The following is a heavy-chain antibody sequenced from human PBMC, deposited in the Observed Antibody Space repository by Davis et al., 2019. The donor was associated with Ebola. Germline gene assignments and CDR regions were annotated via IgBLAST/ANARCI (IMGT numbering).Heavy chain of an antibody. D-gene: IGHD6-13*01. Sequence: SETLSLTCTVSGGSISSYYWSWIRQPPGKGLEWIGYIYYSGSTNYNPSLKSRVTILVDTSKDQFSLKLSSVTAADTAMYYCARRGTSSWYAGWFDPWGQGTLVTVSS. CDR1: GGSISSYY. J-gene: IGHJ5*02. V-gene: IGHV4-59*08. CDR3: ARRGTSSWYAGWFDP. CDR2: IYYSGST.